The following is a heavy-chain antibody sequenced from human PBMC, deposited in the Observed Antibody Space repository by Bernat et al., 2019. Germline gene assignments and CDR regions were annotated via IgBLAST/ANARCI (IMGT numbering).Heavy chain of an antibody. D-gene: IGHD4-17*01. CDR1: GFTFSSYG. Sequence: QVQLVESGGGVVQPGRSLRLSCAASGFTFSSYGMHWVRQAPGKGLEWVAVIWYDGSNKYYADSVKGRFTIYKDNSKNTLYLQMDRLRAEDTAVYCRSSDGDYGYWGQGTQDTVSA. CDR3: SSDGDYGY. V-gene: IGHV3-33*01. CDR2: IWYDGSNK. J-gene: IGHJ4*01.